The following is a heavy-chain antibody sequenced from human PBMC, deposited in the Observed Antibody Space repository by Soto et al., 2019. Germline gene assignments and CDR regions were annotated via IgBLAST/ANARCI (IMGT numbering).Heavy chain of an antibody. V-gene: IGHV3-30-3*01. D-gene: IGHD6-6*01. J-gene: IGHJ1*01. Sequence: GGSLRLSCVASGFIFSDYAMHWARQAPGKGLEWVALISPAGTNQYYADSAKGRFTISRDNSKNTLYLQMNSLRPEDTGLYYCARENSRISPRLFQHWGHGTLVTV. CDR2: ISPAGTNQ. CDR3: ARENSRISPRLFQH. CDR1: GFIFSDYA.